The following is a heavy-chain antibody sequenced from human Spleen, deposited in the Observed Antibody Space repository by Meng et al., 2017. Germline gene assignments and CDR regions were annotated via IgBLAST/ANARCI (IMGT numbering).Heavy chain of an antibody. CDR1: GFSLTTRGAG. D-gene: IGHD6-19*01. V-gene: IGHV2-5*02. CDR3: AHRQWLSYFDY. Sequence: QITLKESGPTVVKPTQTLTLTCTFSGFSLTTRGAGVGWIRQPPGKALEWLALIYWDDDKRYSPSLKSRLTVTKDTSKNQVVLTMTNMDPVDTATYYCAHRQWLSYFDYWGQGTLVTVSS. CDR2: IYWDDDK. J-gene: IGHJ4*02.